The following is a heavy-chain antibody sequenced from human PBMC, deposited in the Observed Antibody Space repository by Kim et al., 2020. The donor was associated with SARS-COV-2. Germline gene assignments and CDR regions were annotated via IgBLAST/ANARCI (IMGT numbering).Heavy chain of an antibody. CDR2: ISYDGNNK. D-gene: IGHD5-12*01. V-gene: IGHV3-30*04. J-gene: IGHJ5*02. CDR3: ARDPKVGGYSGYDDNYFDP. Sequence: GGSLRLSCATSGFTFSSYAMHWVRQAPGKGLEWVTIISYDGNNKYYADSVKGRFTISRDNSKNTLYLQMNSLRAEDTAVYYCARDPKVGGYSGYDDNYFDPWGQGTLVTVSS. CDR1: GFTFSSYA.